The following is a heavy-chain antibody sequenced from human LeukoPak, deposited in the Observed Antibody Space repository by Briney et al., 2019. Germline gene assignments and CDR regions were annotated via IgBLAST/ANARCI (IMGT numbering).Heavy chain of an antibody. V-gene: IGHV3-23*01. D-gene: IGHD1-26*01. Sequence: PGGSMRLSCAASGVTFSNHAMSWVRQAPGKGLEWVSGISSSGSSTFLADHVKGRFTISRDNAKNSLYLQMTTLQAEDTAVYYCARRSPGTSSLFYYYMDVWGKGTTVTVSS. J-gene: IGHJ6*03. CDR3: ARRSPGTSSLFYYYMDV. CDR1: GVTFSNHA. CDR2: ISSSGSST.